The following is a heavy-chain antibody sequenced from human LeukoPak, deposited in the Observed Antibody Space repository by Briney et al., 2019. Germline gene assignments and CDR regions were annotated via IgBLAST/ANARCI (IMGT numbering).Heavy chain of an antibody. V-gene: IGHV4-30-4*01. CDR3: ARLTGSGEVFDS. CDR1: GGSIINGDYY. Sequence: PSETLSLTCTLSGGSIINGDYYWSWIRQPPGKGLEWIGYIYVDGSTYYNPSLKSRVTISIDTSKNQFSLNLRSVTAAGTAVYYCARLTGSGEVFDSWGQGTLVTVSS. J-gene: IGHJ4*02. D-gene: IGHD1-14*01. CDR2: IYVDGST.